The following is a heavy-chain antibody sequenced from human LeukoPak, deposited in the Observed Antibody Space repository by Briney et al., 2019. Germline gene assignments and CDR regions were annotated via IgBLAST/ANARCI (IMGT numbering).Heavy chain of an antibody. CDR2: IIPILGIA. J-gene: IGHJ4*02. CDR1: GGTFSSCT. CDR3: ASLSYDSSGYWNPGFDY. Sequence: GASVKVSCKASGGTFSSCTISWVRQAPGQGLEWMGRIIPILGIANYAQKFQGRVTITADKSTSTAYMELSSLRSEDTAVYYCASLSYDSSGYWNPGFDYWGQGTLVTVSS. D-gene: IGHD3-22*01. V-gene: IGHV1-69*02.